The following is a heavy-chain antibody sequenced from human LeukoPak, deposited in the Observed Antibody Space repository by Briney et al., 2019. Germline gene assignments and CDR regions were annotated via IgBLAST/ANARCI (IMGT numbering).Heavy chain of an antibody. Sequence: GGSLRLSCAASGFIFSSFSINWVRQAPGKGPEWVSSISSSSSCIYYADSVKGRFTISRDNAKNSLYLQMNSLRAEDTAVYYCAREYYYDSRAPGAFDIWGQGTMVTVSS. CDR2: ISSSSSCI. V-gene: IGHV3-21*01. CDR3: AREYYYDSRAPGAFDI. CDR1: GFIFSSFS. D-gene: IGHD3-22*01. J-gene: IGHJ3*02.